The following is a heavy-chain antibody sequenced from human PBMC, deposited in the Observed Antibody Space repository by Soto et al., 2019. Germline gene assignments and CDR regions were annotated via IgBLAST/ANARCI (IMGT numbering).Heavy chain of an antibody. V-gene: IGHV5-51*01. D-gene: IGHD3-9*01. CDR3: ARHGVGDILTGQPDY. J-gene: IGHJ4*02. Sequence: PGESLKISCTVSGYSFTRYWIGWVRQMPGKGLEWMGIIYPGDSDTRYSPSFQGQVTISADKSISTAYLQWSSLKASDTAMYYCARHGVGDILTGQPDYWGQGTLVTVSS. CDR1: GYSFTRYW. CDR2: IYPGDSDT.